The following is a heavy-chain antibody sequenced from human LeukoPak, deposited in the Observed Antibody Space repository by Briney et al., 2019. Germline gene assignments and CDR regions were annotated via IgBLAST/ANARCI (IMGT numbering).Heavy chain of an antibody. CDR2: IKQDGSER. J-gene: IGHJ4*02. Sequence: GGSLRLSCAASGFTFSGLSMSWVRQSPTKGLEWVANIKQDGSERYYVDSVKGRFTISRDNAKNSLSLQMNNLRVEDTAVYYCARAGSHWHYVYWGQGTVVTVSS. CDR1: GFTFSGLS. V-gene: IGHV3-7*01. CDR3: ARAGSHWHYVY. D-gene: IGHD3-10*01.